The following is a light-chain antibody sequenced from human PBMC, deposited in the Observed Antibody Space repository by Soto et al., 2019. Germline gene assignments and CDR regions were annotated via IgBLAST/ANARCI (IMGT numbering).Light chain of an antibody. Sequence: QSVLTQPPSASASLGASVTLTCTLSSGYSNYKVDWYQQRPGKGPRFVMRVGTGGIVGSKGDGSPDRFSVLGSGLNRYLTIKNIQEEDESDYHCGADHGSWSDFVYVFGTGTKVTVL. CDR2: VGTGGIVG. J-gene: IGLJ1*01. CDR3: GADHGSWSDFVYV. CDR1: SGYSNYK. V-gene: IGLV9-49*01.